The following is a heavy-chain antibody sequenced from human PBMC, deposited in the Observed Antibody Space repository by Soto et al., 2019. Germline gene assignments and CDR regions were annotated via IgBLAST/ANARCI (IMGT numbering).Heavy chain of an antibody. J-gene: IGHJ6*02. Sequence: GGSLRLSCAVSGFTLDDYTMHWVRQAPGKGLEWVSGVGWNGGDIVYADSVKGRFTVSRDNTRNSLYLEVNSLTTEDTAIYFCAKERAVVVPVSTSYFHYYGLDVWGQGTTVTV. CDR1: GFTLDDYT. CDR3: AKERAVVVPVSTSYFHYYGLDV. D-gene: IGHD2-2*01. CDR2: VGWNGGDI. V-gene: IGHV3-9*01.